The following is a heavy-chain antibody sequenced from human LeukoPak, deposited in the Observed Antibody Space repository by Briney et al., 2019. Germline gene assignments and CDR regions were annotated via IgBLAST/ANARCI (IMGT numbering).Heavy chain of an antibody. Sequence: ASVKVSCKASGYTFTDYYMHWVRQAPGQGLEWMGWINPNSGGTNYAQKFQGRVTMTGDTSISTAYMELSRLRSDDTAVYYCARDPGYDSSGYFDYWGQGTLVTVSS. CDR3: ARDPGYDSSGYFDY. CDR1: GYTFTDYY. J-gene: IGHJ4*02. CDR2: INPNSGGT. D-gene: IGHD3-22*01. V-gene: IGHV1-2*02.